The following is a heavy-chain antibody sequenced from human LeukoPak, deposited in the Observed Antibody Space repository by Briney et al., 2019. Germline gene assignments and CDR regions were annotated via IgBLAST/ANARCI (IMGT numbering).Heavy chain of an antibody. CDR2: ISTYNGNT. Sequence: PLASVTVSCKASGYSFTIYGITWVRQAPGQGLDWMGWISTYNGNTKYAQNLQGRVTMTTDTSTSTAYMELRSLRSDDTAVYYCARDPNQYEAVHAFHYWGQGTLVTVSS. CDR1: GYSFTIYG. J-gene: IGHJ4*02. D-gene: IGHD2-8*01. V-gene: IGHV1-18*01. CDR3: ARDPNQYEAVHAFHY.